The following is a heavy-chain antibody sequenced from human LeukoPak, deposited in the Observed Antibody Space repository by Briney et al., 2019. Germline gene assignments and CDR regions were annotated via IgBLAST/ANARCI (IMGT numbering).Heavy chain of an antibody. Sequence: ASVKVSCKASGYTFAGYHVHWVRQAPGQGLEWMGWINPNSGGTNSAQKFQGRVTITRETSISTAYMELSRLTSDDPAIYYCTRDRPYTATMWFDTWGQGTLVTVSS. J-gene: IGHJ5*02. V-gene: IGHV1-2*02. CDR3: TRDRPYTATMWFDT. CDR2: INPNSGGT. CDR1: GYTFAGYH. D-gene: IGHD5-18*01.